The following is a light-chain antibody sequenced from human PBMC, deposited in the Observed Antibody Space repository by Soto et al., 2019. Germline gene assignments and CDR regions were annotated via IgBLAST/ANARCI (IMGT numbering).Light chain of an antibody. Sequence: EIVLTHSQATLSVSPLDRVALXLLASQNVRSNLAWYQQKPGQAPRLLIYGASTRATGIPARFSGRGSGTEFILTISSLQSEDFAVYYCQQYNDWPLTFGQGTKVDTK. CDR2: GAS. CDR1: QNVRSN. CDR3: QQYNDWPLT. J-gene: IGKJ1*01. V-gene: IGKV3-15*01.